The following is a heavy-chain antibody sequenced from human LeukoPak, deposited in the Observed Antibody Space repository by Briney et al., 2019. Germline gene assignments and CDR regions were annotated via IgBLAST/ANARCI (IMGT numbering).Heavy chain of an antibody. J-gene: IGHJ4*02. Sequence: GGSLRLSCAVYRFTFSDYYMSWIRQAPGKGLEWISCISSSRDYTNYADSVKGRFTISRDNAKKSLYLQMNSLRADDTAVYYCTRDEDEELVRDYWGQGTLVTVSS. CDR3: TRDEDEELVRDY. D-gene: IGHD6-13*01. CDR1: RFTFSDYY. V-gene: IGHV3-11*06. CDR2: ISSSRDYT.